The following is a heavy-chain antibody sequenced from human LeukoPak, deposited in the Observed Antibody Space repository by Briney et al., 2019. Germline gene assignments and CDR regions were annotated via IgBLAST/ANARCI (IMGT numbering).Heavy chain of an antibody. V-gene: IGHV4-34*01. Sequence: SETLSLTCAVYGGSFSGYYWSWLRQPPGKGLEWIGEINHSGSTNYNPSLKSRVTISVDTSENQFSLKLSSVTAADTAVYYCARVSSSWDALDIWGQGTMVTVSS. CDR3: ARVSSSWDALDI. J-gene: IGHJ3*02. CDR2: INHSGST. CDR1: GGSFSGYY. D-gene: IGHD6-13*01.